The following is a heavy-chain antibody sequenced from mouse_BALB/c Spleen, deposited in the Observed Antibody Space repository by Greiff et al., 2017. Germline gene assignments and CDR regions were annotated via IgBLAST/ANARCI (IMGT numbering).Heavy chain of an antibody. CDR2: ISSGGGST. CDR1: GFAFSSYD. V-gene: IGHV5-12-1*01. CDR3: ARHRTDFDY. Sequence: EVNLVESGGGLVKPGGSLKLSCAASGFAFSSYDMSWVRQTPEKRLEWVAYISSGGGSTYYPDTVKGRFTISRDNAKNTLYLQMSSLKSEDTAMYYCARHRTDFDYWGQGTTLTVSS. J-gene: IGHJ2*01.